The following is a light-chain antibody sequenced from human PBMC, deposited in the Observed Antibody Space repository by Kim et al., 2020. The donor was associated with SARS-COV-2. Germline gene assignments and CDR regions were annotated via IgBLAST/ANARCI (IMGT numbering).Light chain of an antibody. CDR3: SSFANSNTLL. CDR1: SSDIGRYHL. V-gene: IGLV2-23*02. CDR2: EVT. J-gene: IGLJ2*01. Sequence: GQSITIYCTGTSSDIGRYHLVSWYQHHPSKGPKLIIYEVTKRPSGVSDRFSGSKSGNTASLTISGLQADDEATYYCSSFANSNTLLFGAGTQLTVL.